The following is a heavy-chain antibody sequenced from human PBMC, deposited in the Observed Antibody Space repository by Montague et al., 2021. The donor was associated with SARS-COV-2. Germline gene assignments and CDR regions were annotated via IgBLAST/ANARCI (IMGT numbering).Heavy chain of an antibody. CDR2: VSYRGST. D-gene: IGHD3-10*01. J-gene: IGHJ4*02. CDR3: ARDVRYYYDQ. CDR1: GGSMSSYH. V-gene: IGHV4-59*01. Sequence: SETLSLTCSVSGGSMSSYHWVWIRQPPGKGLEWIGYVSYRGSTNYNLSLKSRVTISLDTSKNRFSLRVTSVTAADTAVYYCARDVRYYYDQWGQGILVTVSS.